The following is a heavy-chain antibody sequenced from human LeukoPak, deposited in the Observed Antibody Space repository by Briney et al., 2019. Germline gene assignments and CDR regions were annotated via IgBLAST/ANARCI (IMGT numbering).Heavy chain of an antibody. V-gene: IGHV5-51*01. Sequence: GGSLRLSCKGSGYSFTSYWIGWVRQMPGKGLEWMGIIYPGDSDTRYSPSFQGQVTISADKSISTAYLQWSSLKASDTAMYYCARLSQFRGYFDYWGQGTLVTVSS. CDR1: GYSFTSYW. CDR3: ARLSQFRGYFDY. CDR2: IYPGDSDT. J-gene: IGHJ4*02.